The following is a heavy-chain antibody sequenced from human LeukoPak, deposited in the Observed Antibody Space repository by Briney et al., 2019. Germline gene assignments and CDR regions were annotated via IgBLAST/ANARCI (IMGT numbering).Heavy chain of an antibody. V-gene: IGHV3-30*18. CDR3: AKDSEYSGTYRGSIDY. CDR2: ISYDGSNK. D-gene: IGHD1-26*01. CDR1: GFTFSDYG. J-gene: IGHJ4*02. Sequence: GRSLRLSCAASGFTFSDYGMHWVRQAPGKGLEWMAVISYDGSNKYYADSVKGRFTISRDNSKNTVYLQMNSLRTEDTAVYYCAKDSEYSGTYRGSIDYWGQGTLVTVSS.